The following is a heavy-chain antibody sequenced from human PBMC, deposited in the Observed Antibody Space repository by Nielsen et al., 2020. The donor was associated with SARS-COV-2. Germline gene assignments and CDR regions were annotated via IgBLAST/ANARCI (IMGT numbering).Heavy chain of an antibody. Sequence: SCSVSGGPISSGGFYWSWIRQHAGKGLEWIGHIYYTGTTYYNQSLKSRMTISVDTTLNQFSLKVSSVTVADTAVYYCARGKTTVTTFDLWGQGTLVTVSS. J-gene: IGHJ4*02. CDR1: GGPISSGGFY. V-gene: IGHV4-31*02. CDR2: IYYTGTT. D-gene: IGHD4-17*01. CDR3: ARGKTTVTTFDL.